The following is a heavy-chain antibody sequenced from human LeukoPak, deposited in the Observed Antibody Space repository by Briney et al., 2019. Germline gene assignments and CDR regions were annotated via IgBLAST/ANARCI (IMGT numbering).Heavy chain of an antibody. J-gene: IGHJ4*02. Sequence: GGSLRLSCAASGFTFSSYEMNWVRQAPGKGLEWVSYISSSGSTIYYADSVKGRFTISRDNAKNSLYLQMNSLRAEVTAVYYCARVRRNYYDSSGYPDYWGQGTLVTVSS. V-gene: IGHV3-48*03. CDR2: ISSSGSTI. CDR3: ARVRRNYYDSSGYPDY. CDR1: GFTFSSYE. D-gene: IGHD3-22*01.